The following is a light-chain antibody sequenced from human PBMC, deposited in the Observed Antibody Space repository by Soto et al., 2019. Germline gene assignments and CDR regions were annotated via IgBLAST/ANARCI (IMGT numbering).Light chain of an antibody. CDR1: QSLLHSNGYNY. V-gene: IGKV2-28*01. J-gene: IGKJ1*01. CDR2: LGS. Sequence: DSVMTHAPLSLPVTPGDPASISCVSSQSLLHSNGYNYLDWYLQKPGQSPQLLIYLGSNRASGVPDRFSGSGSGTDFTLKISRVEAEDVGVYYCMQALQTRTFGQGTKVDIK. CDR3: MQALQTRT.